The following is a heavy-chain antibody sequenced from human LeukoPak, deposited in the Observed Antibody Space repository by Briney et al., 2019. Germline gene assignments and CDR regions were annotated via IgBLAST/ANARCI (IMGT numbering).Heavy chain of an antibody. CDR2: ISSSGSTI. Sequence: GGSLRLSCAASGFTFSSYEMNWVRQAPGKGLEWVSYISSSGSTIYYADPVKGRFTISRDNAKNSLYLQMNSLRAEDTAVYYCAREDSDIVVVTVHGERYFDYWGQGTLVTVSS. J-gene: IGHJ4*02. CDR3: AREDSDIVVVTVHGERYFDY. CDR1: GFTFSSYE. D-gene: IGHD2-21*02. V-gene: IGHV3-48*03.